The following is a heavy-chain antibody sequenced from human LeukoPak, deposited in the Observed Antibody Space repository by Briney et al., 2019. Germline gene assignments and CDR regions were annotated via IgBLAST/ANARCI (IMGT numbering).Heavy chain of an antibody. CDR2: IYYSGST. J-gene: IGHJ4*02. CDR3: ARGGSRVNRFDY. CDR1: GGSISSSSYY. V-gene: IGHV4-30-4*08. D-gene: IGHD2-15*01. Sequence: PSETLSLTCTVSGGSISSSSYYWGWIRQPPGKGLEWIGYIYYSGSTYYNPSLKSRVTISEDTSKNQFSLKLYSVTAADTAVYYCARGGSRVNRFDYWGQGTLVTVSS.